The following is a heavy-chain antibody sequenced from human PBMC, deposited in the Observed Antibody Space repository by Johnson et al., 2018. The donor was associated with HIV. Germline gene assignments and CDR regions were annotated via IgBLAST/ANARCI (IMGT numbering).Heavy chain of an antibody. J-gene: IGHJ3*02. V-gene: IGHV3-30*14. CDR2: ISYNGSEK. CDR3: AILAGLDYGDSLDAFDI. CDR1: EFTFSSYA. D-gene: IGHD4-17*01. Sequence: QVQLVESRGGVVQPGGSLRLSCAASEFTFSSYAIHWVRQAPGKGLEWVAVISYNGSEKYYADSVQGRFTISRDNSKNTLYLQMNSLRAEDTAVYYCAILAGLDYGDSLDAFDIWGQGTMVTVSS.